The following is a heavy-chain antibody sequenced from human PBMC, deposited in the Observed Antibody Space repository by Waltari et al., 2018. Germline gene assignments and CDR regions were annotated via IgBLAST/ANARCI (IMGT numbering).Heavy chain of an antibody. CDR2: IGTADDT. CDR1: GFALSSYD. Sequence: EVQLVESGGDLVQPGGSLRLSWAASGFALSSYDMHWGRQATGKGLEWVSSIGTADDTYHSGSVKGRFTISRENAKNSLHLQMNALRAEDTAVYYCARGGTVTDFDYWGHGTLVIVSS. CDR3: ARGGTVTDFDY. V-gene: IGHV3-13*01. D-gene: IGHD4-17*01. J-gene: IGHJ4*01.